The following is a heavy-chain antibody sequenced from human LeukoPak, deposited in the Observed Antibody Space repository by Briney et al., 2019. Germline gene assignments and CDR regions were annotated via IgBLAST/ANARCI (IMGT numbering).Heavy chain of an antibody. V-gene: IGHV4-59*12. J-gene: IGHJ4*02. CDR2: IYYSGST. Sequence: KPSETLSLTCTVSGGSISSYYWSWIRQPPGKGLEWIWYIYYSGSTNYNPSLKSRVTISVDTSKNPFSLKLSSVTAADTAIYYCATATIAAVWGALDYWGQGTLVTVSS. CDR1: GGSISSYY. D-gene: IGHD6-13*01. CDR3: ATATIAAVWGALDY.